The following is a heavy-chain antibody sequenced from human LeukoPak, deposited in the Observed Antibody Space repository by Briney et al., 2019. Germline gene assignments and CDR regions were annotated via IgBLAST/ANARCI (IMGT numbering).Heavy chain of an antibody. J-gene: IGHJ3*02. Sequence: SQTLSLTCTVSGGSISSGDYYWSWIRQPPGKGLEWIGYIYYSGSTNYNPSLKSRVTISVDTSKNPFSLKLSSVTAADTAVYYCARGAKAFYIWGQGPMVTVSS. CDR3: ARGAKAFYI. CDR2: IYYSGST. CDR1: GGSISSGDYY. V-gene: IGHV4-30-4*08.